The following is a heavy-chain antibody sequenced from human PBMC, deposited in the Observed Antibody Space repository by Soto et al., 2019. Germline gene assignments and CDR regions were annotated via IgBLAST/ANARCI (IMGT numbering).Heavy chain of an antibody. CDR2: IYYSGTT. D-gene: IGHD5-18*01. J-gene: IGHJ6*02. CDR1: GGSISSGYHD. Sequence: SLSLPCTVSGGSISSGYHDWSWIRQPPGKGLEWIGYIYYSGTTYYNPSLKSRVTISVDTSENQFSLKVNSVTAADTAVYYCARALIQLWPHYYYGMDVWGQGTTVTVSS. CDR3: ARALIQLWPHYYYGMDV. V-gene: IGHV4-30-4*01.